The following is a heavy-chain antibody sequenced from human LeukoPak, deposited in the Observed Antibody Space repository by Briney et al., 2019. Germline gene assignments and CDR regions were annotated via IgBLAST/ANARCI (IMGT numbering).Heavy chain of an antibody. J-gene: IGHJ4*02. CDR3: AKVPRRRGYYDSSGYYDDY. Sequence: GGSLRLSCAASGFTFNSYAMSWVRQAPGKGLEWVSAISGSGGSTNYADSVKGRFTISRDNSKNTLYLQMNSLRAEDTAVYYCAKVPRRRGYYDSSGYYDDYWGQGTLVTVSS. V-gene: IGHV3-23*01. D-gene: IGHD3-22*01. CDR2: ISGSGGST. CDR1: GFTFNSYA.